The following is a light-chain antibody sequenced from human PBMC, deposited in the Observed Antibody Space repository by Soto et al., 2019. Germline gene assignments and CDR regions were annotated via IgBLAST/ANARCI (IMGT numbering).Light chain of an antibody. CDR2: HAS. V-gene: IGKV1-5*01. J-gene: IGKJ1*01. CDR1: QSISNW. Sequence: DIQMTLSPSTLPSAVGGRVAITFLVSQSISNWLAWYQQNPGTAPKVMIYHASNLQSGVPSRFSGSGSGTDFTLPIRCLPSEHFATYYCQQYYSYPPKTFGQGTKVDNK. CDR3: QQYYSYPPKT.